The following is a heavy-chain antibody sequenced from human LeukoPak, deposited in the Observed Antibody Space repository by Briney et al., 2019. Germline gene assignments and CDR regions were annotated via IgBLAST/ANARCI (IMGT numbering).Heavy chain of an antibody. D-gene: IGHD7-27*01. Sequence: GGSLRLSCTASGFTFNDYAMSWVRQAPGKGLEWVANINEDGYEKYYVGSVKGRFTISRDNAKNSLYLHMSGLRVEDTAVYYCAKDPGDKDIDRWFDPWGQGTLVTVSS. CDR2: INEDGYEK. V-gene: IGHV3-7*03. CDR3: AKDPGDKDIDRWFDP. J-gene: IGHJ5*02. CDR1: GFTFNDYA.